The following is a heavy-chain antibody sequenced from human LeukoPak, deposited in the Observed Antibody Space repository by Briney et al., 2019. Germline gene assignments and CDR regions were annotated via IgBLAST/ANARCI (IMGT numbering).Heavy chain of an antibody. CDR3: ARQNLGETLSIAVAGPFDY. CDR2: IYYSGST. J-gene: IGHJ4*02. Sequence: SGPGLVKPSETLSLTCTVSGGSISSSSYYWGWIRQPPGKGLEWIGSIYYSGSTYYNPSLKSRVTISVDTSKNQFSLKLSSVTAADTAVYYCARQNLGETLSIAVAGPFDYWGQGTLVTVSS. D-gene: IGHD6-19*01. CDR1: GGSISSSSYY. V-gene: IGHV4-39*01.